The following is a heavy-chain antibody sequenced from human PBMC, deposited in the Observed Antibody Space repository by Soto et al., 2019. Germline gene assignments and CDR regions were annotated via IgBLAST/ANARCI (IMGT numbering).Heavy chain of an antibody. CDR3: ARHSASDHYSSSSNYFSYYTLDV. D-gene: IGHD6-6*01. J-gene: IGHJ6*01. CDR2: IYPGDSDI. Sequence: GESLKISCKGSGYSFTTYWIAWVRQMPGKGLEWMGIIYPGDSDIRYSPSFRGQVTISADKSISTAYLQWSSLKASDTAMYYCARHSASDHYSSSSNYFSYYTLDVWGRGTTVT. CDR1: GYSFTTYW. V-gene: IGHV5-51*01.